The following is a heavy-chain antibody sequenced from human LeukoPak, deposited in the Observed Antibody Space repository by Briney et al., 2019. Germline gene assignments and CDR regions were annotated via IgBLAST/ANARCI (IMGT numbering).Heavy chain of an antibody. J-gene: IGHJ4*02. V-gene: IGHV4-31*03. CDR3: ARGGVQDLLTYYFDY. CDR1: GGSISSGGYY. Sequence: TLSLTCTVSGGSISSGGYYWSWIRQHPGRGLEWIGYIYYSGSTYYNPSLKSRVTISVDTSKNQFSLKLSSVTAADTAVYYCARGGVQDLLTYYFDYWGQGTLVTVSS. CDR2: IYYSGST.